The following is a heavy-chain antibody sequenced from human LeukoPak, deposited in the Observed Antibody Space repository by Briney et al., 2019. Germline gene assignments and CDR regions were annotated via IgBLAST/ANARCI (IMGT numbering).Heavy chain of an antibody. V-gene: IGHV4-34*01. CDR1: GGPFSDHY. CDR3: ARVTADAFDI. CDR2: INHSGST. Sequence: SETLSLTCGVYGGPFSDHYWSWLRQTPGKGLEWIGEINHSGSTNYNPSLKSRVTISVDTSKNQFSLKLSSVTAADTAVYYCARVTADAFDIWGQGTMVTVSS. J-gene: IGHJ3*02.